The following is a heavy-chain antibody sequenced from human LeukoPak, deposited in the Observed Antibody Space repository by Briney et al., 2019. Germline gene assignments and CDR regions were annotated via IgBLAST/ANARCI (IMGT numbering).Heavy chain of an antibody. D-gene: IGHD6-19*01. CDR1: GFTFSSYG. CDR3: ARESSGWYDY. J-gene: IGHJ4*02. Sequence: GGSLRLSCAASGFTFSSYGMHWVRQAPGKGLECVAVIWYDGSNKYYADSVKGRFTISRDNSKNMLYLQMNSLRAEDTAVYYCARESSGWYDYWGQGTLVTVSS. CDR2: IWYDGSNK. V-gene: IGHV3-33*01.